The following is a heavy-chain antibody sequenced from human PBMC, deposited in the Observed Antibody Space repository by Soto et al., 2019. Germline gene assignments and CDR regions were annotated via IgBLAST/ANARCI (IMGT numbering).Heavy chain of an antibody. V-gene: IGHV4-4*07. CDR2: IYSSGSA. Sequence: SETLSLTCTVSRASIYTYSWTWIRQPAGKGLQWIGHIYSSGSANYSPSLKSRVTMSVDSSKNQISLKLSSVTAADTAVYYCTRRYNWNDYYYDPWGQGTLVTVSS. D-gene: IGHD1-20*01. CDR3: TRRYNWNDYYYDP. CDR1: RASIYTYS. J-gene: IGHJ5*02.